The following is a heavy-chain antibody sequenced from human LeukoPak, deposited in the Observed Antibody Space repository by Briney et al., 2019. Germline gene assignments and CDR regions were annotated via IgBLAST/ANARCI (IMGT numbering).Heavy chain of an antibody. CDR2: INPSGGST. D-gene: IGHD6-19*01. CDR3: ARPSGSRVFDI. V-gene: IGHV1-46*01. J-gene: IGHJ3*02. Sequence: ASVKVSCKASGYTFTIYYMHWVRQAPGQGLEWMGIINPSGGSTSYAQKFQGRVTMTRDTSTSTVYMELSSLRSEDTAVYYCARPSGSRVFDIWGQGTMVTVSS. CDR1: GYTFTIYY.